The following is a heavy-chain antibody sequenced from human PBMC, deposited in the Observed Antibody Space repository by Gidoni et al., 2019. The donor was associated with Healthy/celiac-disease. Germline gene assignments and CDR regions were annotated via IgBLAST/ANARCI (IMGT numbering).Heavy chain of an antibody. V-gene: IGHV3-48*03. CDR1: GFTFSSYE. D-gene: IGHD3-16*01. Sequence: EVQLVESGGGLVQPGGSLRLSCAASGFTFSSYEMNWVRQAPGKGLAWVSYISSSGSTIYYADSVKGRFTISRDNAKNSLYLQMNSLRAEDTAVYYCARMGRDGMDVWGQGTTVTVSS. J-gene: IGHJ6*02. CDR2: ISSSGSTI. CDR3: ARMGRDGMDV.